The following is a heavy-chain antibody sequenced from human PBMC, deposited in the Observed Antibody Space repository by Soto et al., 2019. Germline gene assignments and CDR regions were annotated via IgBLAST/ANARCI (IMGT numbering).Heavy chain of an antibody. V-gene: IGHV3-30*18. CDR3: AKVSSGSYADNYYFDY. CDR1: GFTFSGYG. D-gene: IGHD1-26*01. J-gene: IGHJ4*02. CDR2: ISYDGSNK. Sequence: SLRLSCAASGFTFSGYGMHWVRQAPGKGLEWVSFISYDGSNKYYADSVKGRFTISRDNSKNTLYLQMNSLRAEDTAVYYCAKVSSGSYADNYYFDYWGQGTLVTVSS.